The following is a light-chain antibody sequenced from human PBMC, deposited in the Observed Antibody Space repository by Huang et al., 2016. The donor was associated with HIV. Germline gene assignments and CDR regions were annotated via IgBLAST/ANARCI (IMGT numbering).Light chain of an antibody. J-gene: IGKJ3*01. Sequence: EIVLTQSPGTLSLSPGERATLSCRASQRITTYLAWYQQRPGQAPRLLIYGASARAIGIPDRFSGSGSGTDFTLTISRLEPEDFAVYYCQHYGNSPLFGPGTKVDLK. V-gene: IGKV3-20*01. CDR3: QHYGNSPL. CDR1: QRITTY. CDR2: GAS.